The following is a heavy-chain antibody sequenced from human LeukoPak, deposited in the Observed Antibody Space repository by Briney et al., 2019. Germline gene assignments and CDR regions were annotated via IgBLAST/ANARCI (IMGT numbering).Heavy chain of an antibody. Sequence: ASVKVSCKASGGTFSSYAISWVRQAPGQGLEWMGGIIPIFGTANYAQKFQGRVTITADESTSIAYMELSSLRSEDTAVYYCARAHITIFGVVDYGMDVWGQGTTVTVSS. V-gene: IGHV1-69*13. CDR3: ARAHITIFGVVDYGMDV. J-gene: IGHJ6*02. CDR2: IIPIFGTA. CDR1: GGTFSSYA. D-gene: IGHD3-3*01.